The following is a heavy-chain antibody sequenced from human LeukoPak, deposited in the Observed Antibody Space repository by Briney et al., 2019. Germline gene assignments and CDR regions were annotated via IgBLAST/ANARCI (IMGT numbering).Heavy chain of an antibody. J-gene: IGHJ4*02. Sequence: SETLSLTCTVSGGSISSYYWSWIRQPPGKGLEWIGYIYYSGSTNYNPSLKSRVTISVDTSKNQSSLKLSSVTAADTAVYYCARRTISCSSTSCYSYFDYWGQGTLVTVSS. V-gene: IGHV4-59*08. CDR1: GGSISSYY. D-gene: IGHD2-2*02. CDR3: ARRTISCSSTSCYSYFDY. CDR2: IYYSGST.